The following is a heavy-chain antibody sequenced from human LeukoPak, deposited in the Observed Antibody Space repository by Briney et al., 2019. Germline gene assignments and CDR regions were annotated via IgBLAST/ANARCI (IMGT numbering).Heavy chain of an antibody. CDR2: MKYDGSEK. J-gene: IGHJ4*02. CDR3: ARDIEAAGLFLDY. D-gene: IGHD6-13*01. V-gene: IGHV3-7*01. Sequence: GGSLRHSFAASVFTFSNYWMSWVRQAPGKGLEWVANMKYDGSEKYYVDSVKGRFTISRDNAKNSLYLQMNSLRAEDTAVYYCARDIEAAGLFLDYWGQGTLVTVSS. CDR1: VFTFSNYW.